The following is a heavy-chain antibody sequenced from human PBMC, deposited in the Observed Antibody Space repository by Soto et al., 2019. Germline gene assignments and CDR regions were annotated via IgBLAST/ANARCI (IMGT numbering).Heavy chain of an antibody. Sequence: GGSLRLSCAASGFTFSSHAMHWVRQAPGKGLEWVAVISYDGSNKYSADSVKGRFTISRDNSKKTLYLQMNSLRGEDTAVYYCARHGGPREMATIARGSLFYGMDVWGQGTTVTVS. V-gene: IGHV3-30-3*01. J-gene: IGHJ6*02. D-gene: IGHD5-12*01. CDR2: ISYDGSNK. CDR3: ARHGGPREMATIARGSLFYGMDV. CDR1: GFTFSSHA.